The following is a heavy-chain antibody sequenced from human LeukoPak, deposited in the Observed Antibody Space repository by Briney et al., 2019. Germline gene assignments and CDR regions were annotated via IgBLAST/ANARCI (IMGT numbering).Heavy chain of an antibody. D-gene: IGHD3-10*01. CDR1: GGSTSSGSYY. Sequence: PSQTLSLTCTVSGGSTSSGSYYWSWIRQPAGKGLELIGRIYTSGSTNYNPSLKSRLTISVDTAKNQFSLKLSSVTAADTAVYYCARGLLWFGELLYSMDVWGKGTT. CDR3: ARGLLWFGELLYSMDV. J-gene: IGHJ6*03. V-gene: IGHV4-61*02. CDR2: IYTSGST.